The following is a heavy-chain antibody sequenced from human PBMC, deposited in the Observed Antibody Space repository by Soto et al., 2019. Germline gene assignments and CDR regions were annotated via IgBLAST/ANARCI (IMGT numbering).Heavy chain of an antibody. J-gene: IGHJ4*02. V-gene: IGHV3-7*03. D-gene: IGHD2-15*01. CDR1: GFTFSSYA. CDR2: IKQDGSEK. CDR3: ARDAYCSGGSCFLAY. Sequence: GGSLRLSCAASGFTFSSYAMSWVRQAPGKRLEWAANIKQDGSEKYYVDSVKGRFTISRDNAKNSLYLQMNSLRAEDTAVYYCARDAYCSGGSCFLAYWGQGTLVTVS.